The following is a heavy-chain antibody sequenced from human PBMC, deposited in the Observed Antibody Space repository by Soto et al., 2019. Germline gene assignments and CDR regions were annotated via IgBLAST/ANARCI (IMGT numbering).Heavy chain of an antibody. V-gene: IGHV4-39*01. D-gene: IGHD3-3*01. J-gene: IGHJ4*02. CDR1: GGSISSSSYY. CDR3: ASGSFLTIFGVATPPFDY. Sequence: QLQLQESGPGLVKPSETLSLTCTVSGGSISSSSYYWGWIRQPPGKGLEWIGSIYYSGSTYYNPSLKSRVTISVDTSKNQFSLKLSSVTAADTAVYYCASGSFLTIFGVATPPFDYWGQGTLVTVSS. CDR2: IYYSGST.